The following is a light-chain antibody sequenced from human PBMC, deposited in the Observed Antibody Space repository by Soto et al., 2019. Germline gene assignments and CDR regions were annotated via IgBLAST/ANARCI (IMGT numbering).Light chain of an antibody. V-gene: IGKV3-11*01. CDR3: QQRSNWPPTWT. CDR2: DAS. CDR1: QSVSSY. J-gene: IGKJ1*01. Sequence: EIVLTQSPATLSLSPGERATLSCRASQSVSSYLAWYQQKPGQAPRLLIYDASNRATGIPARLSGSGSGTDFTLTISSLEPEDFAVYYCQQRSNWPPTWTFGQGTKVDI.